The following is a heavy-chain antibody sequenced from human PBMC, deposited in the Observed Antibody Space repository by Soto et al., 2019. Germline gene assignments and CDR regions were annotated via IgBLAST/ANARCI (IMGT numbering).Heavy chain of an antibody. CDR1: GGTFSSYA. CDR3: ARTTTYGYSSGWDLQH. J-gene: IGHJ1*01. V-gene: IGHV1-69*13. D-gene: IGHD6-19*01. CDR2: IIPIFGTA. Sequence: SVKVSCKASGGTFSSYAISWVRQAPGQGLEWMGGIIPIFGTANYAQKFQGRVTISADESTSTAYMELSSLRSEDTAVYYCARTTTYGYSSGWDLQHWGQGTLVTVSS.